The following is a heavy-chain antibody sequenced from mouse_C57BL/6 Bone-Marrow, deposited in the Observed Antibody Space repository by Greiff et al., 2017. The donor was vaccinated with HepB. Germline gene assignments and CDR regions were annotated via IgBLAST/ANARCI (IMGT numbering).Heavy chain of an antibody. J-gene: IGHJ2*01. V-gene: IGHV5-4*01. CDR1: GFTFSSEE. Sequence: EVQSVESGGGLVKPGGSLKLSWGVSGFTFSSEERAWVRQTPEKRLEWVATMSDGGSYTYYPDNVKGRFTISRDNAKNNLYLQMSHLKSEDTAMYYCAREPPDYWGQGTTLTVSS. CDR2: MSDGGSYT. CDR3: AREPPDY.